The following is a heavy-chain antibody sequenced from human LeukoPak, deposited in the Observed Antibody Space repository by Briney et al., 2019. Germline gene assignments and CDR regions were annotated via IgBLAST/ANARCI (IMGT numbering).Heavy chain of an antibody. Sequence: ASVKVSCHASGYSFTGYHMHWVRQAPGQGLEWMGCINPNSGGTDYAQKFQGRVTMTRDTSISTAYMELSRLTSDDTAVYYCAGLSCSDPYYIDFWGQGTLVAVSS. V-gene: IGHV1-2*02. CDR2: INPNSGGT. J-gene: IGHJ4*02. CDR3: AGLSCSDPYYIDF. D-gene: IGHD2-21*01. CDR1: GYSFTGYH.